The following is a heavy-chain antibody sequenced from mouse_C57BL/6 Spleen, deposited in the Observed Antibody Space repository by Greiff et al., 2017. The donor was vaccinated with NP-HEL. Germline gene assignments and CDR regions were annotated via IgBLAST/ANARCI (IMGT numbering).Heavy chain of an antibody. CDR3: ARTYSNYERYFDV. Sequence: QVQLQQSGAELAKPGASVKLSCKASGYTFTSYWMHWVKQRPGQGLEWIGYINPSSGYTKYNQKFKDKATLTADKSSSTAYMQLSSLTYEDSAVYYCARTYSNYERYFDVWGTGTTVTVSS. CDR1: GYTFTSYW. J-gene: IGHJ1*03. CDR2: INPSSGYT. D-gene: IGHD2-5*01. V-gene: IGHV1-7*01.